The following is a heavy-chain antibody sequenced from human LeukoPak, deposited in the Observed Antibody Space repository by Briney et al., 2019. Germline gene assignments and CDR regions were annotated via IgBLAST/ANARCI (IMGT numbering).Heavy chain of an antibody. Sequence: SETLTLTCAVYGGSFSDYYWSWIRQPPGKGLEWIGEINHSGSTNYIPSRKSRVTISVDTSKNQFSLKLSSVTAADTAVYYCARVSIVDPYNWFDPWGQGTLVTVSS. V-gene: IGHV4-34*01. J-gene: IGHJ5*02. D-gene: IGHD2-15*01. CDR1: GGSFSDYY. CDR2: INHSGST. CDR3: ARVSIVDPYNWFDP.